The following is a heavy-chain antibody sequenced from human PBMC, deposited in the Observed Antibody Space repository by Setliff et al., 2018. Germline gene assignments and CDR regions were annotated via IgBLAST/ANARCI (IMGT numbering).Heavy chain of an antibody. CDR1: GGSFSGYY. J-gene: IGHJ4*02. CDR3: ARKYNFWSGELDY. Sequence: SETLSLTCAVYGGSFSGYYWSWIRQPPGKGLEWIGKINHSRSTNYNPSLKSRVTISVDTSKNQFSLKLSSVTAADTAVYYCARKYNFWSGELDYWGQGTLVTVSS. V-gene: IGHV4-34*01. CDR2: INHSRST. D-gene: IGHD3-3*01.